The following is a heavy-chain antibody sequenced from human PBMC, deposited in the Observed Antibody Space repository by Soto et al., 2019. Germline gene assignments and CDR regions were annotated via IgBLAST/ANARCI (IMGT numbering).Heavy chain of an antibody. CDR1: GYTFTGYY. J-gene: IGHJ4*02. CDR2: INPNSGGT. D-gene: IGHD5-12*01. V-gene: IGHV1-2*04. CDR3: ARANSGYAPNATYYFDY. Sequence: ASVKVSCKASGYTFTGYYMHWVRQAPGQGLEWMGWINPNSGGTNYAQKFQGWVTMTRDTSISTAYMELSRLRSDDTAVYYYARANSGYAPNATYYFDYWGQGTLVTVSS.